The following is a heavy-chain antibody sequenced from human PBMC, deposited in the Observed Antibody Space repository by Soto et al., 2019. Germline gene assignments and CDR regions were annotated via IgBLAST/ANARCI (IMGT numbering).Heavy chain of an antibody. J-gene: IGHJ6*02. Sequence: QVQLVQSGAEVKKPGSSVKVSCKASGGTFSSYAISWVRQAPGQGLEWMGGIIPIFGTANYAQKFQGRVTITADESTSKAYMELSSLRSEDTAVYYCARGAKVTVRGVTHYYYYYGMDVWGQGTTVTVSS. CDR3: ARGAKVTVRGVTHYYYYYGMDV. CDR2: IIPIFGTA. CDR1: GGTFSSYA. V-gene: IGHV1-69*12. D-gene: IGHD3-10*01.